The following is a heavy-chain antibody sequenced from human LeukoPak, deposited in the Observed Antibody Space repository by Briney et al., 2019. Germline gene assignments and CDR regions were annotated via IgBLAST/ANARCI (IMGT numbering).Heavy chain of an antibody. J-gene: IGHJ3*02. Sequence: PGGSLRLSCAGSGFTFSSHSMNWVRQAPGKGLEWVSSIGSRSTSIYYADSVRSRFTISRDNAKNSLFLQMNSLRVEDTAVYYCARESSEAFDIWGQGTMVTVSS. CDR1: GFTFSSHS. V-gene: IGHV3-21*01. CDR3: ARESSEAFDI. CDR2: IGSRSTSI.